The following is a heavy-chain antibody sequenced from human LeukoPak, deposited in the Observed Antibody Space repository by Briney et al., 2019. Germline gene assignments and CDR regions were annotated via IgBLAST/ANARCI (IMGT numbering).Heavy chain of an antibody. Sequence: PSQTLSLTCTVSGGSISSGSYYWSWIRQPAGKGLEWIGRIYTSGSTNYNPSLKSRVTISVDTSKNQFSLKLTSVTAADTAVYYCASLGIGYYYFDFWGQGILVTVSS. CDR1: GGSISSGSYY. J-gene: IGHJ4*02. D-gene: IGHD3-22*01. CDR2: IYTSGST. CDR3: ASLGIGYYYFDF. V-gene: IGHV4-61*02.